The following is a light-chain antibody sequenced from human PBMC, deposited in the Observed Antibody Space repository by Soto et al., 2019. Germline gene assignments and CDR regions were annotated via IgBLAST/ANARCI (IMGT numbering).Light chain of an antibody. CDR1: QSISSY. J-gene: IGKJ2*01. CDR2: AAS. V-gene: IGKV1-39*01. CDR3: QQSYSTPYT. Sequence: DSQMTQSPSSLSASVGDRVTITCRASQSISSYLNWYQQKPGKAPKLLIYAASSLQSGVPSRFSGSGSGTDFTLTISSLQPEDFATYYCQQSYSTPYTFGHGTKLEIK.